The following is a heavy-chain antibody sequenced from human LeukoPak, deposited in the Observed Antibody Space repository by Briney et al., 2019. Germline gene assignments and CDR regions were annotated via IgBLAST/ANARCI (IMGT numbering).Heavy chain of an antibody. J-gene: IGHJ1*01. D-gene: IGHD2-2*02. Sequence: PGGSLRLSCAASGFTFSSYSMNWVRQAPRKGLEWVSYISSSSSTIYYADSVKGRFTISRDNAKNSLYLQMNSLRAEDTAVYYCARGRYCSSTSCYTPEYFQHWGQGTLVTVSS. CDR1: GFTFSSYS. CDR3: ARGRYCSSTSCYTPEYFQH. V-gene: IGHV3-48*01. CDR2: ISSSSSTI.